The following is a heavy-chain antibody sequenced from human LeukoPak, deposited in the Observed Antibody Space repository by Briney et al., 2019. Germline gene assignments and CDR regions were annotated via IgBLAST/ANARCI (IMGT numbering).Heavy chain of an antibody. CDR1: GDSVSTNSAA. CDR2: TYYRSKWYN. V-gene: IGHV6-1*01. D-gene: IGHD3-10*01. CDR3: ARDMDYYDSGTYYNSRWFDP. J-gene: IGHJ5*02. Sequence: SQTLSLTCAISGDSVSTNSAAWNWIRQSPSRGLEWLGRTYYRSKWYNDYAASVKSRISINPDTSKNQFSLQLNSVTPEDTAVYYCARDMDYYDSGTYYNSRWFDPWGQGTLVTVSS.